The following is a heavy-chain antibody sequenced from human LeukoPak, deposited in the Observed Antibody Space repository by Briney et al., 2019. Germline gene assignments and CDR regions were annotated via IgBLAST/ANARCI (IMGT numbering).Heavy chain of an antibody. D-gene: IGHD6-13*01. CDR2: ISYDGSNK. CDR1: GFTFSSYG. Sequence: GGSLRLSCAASGFTFSSYGMHWVRQAPGKRLEWVAVISYDGSNKYYADSVKGRFTISRDNSKNTLYLQMNSLRAEDTAVYIAAAGTAFDYWGQGTLVTVSS. V-gene: IGHV3-30*03. J-gene: IGHJ4*02. CDR3: AAGTAFDY.